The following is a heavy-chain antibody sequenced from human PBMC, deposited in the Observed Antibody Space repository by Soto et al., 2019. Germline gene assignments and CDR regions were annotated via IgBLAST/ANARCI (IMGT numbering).Heavy chain of an antibody. CDR2: ISSDSIYT. V-gene: IGHV3-11*06. J-gene: IGHJ6*02. CDR3: ARDSTGSGLDYGMDV. Sequence: PGGSLRLSCAASGFTFNDHYMTWIRQAPGKGLEWVSFISSDSIYTNSADSVKGRFTISRDNAKNLLYLQMSSLRVEDTAVYYCARDSTGSGLDYGMDVWGQGTTV. D-gene: IGHD3-10*01. CDR1: GFTFNDHY.